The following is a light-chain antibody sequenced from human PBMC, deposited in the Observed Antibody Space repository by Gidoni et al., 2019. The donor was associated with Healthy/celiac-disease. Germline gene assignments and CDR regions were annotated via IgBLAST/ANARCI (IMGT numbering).Light chain of an antibody. CDR1: QGFSSW. Sequence: DIQMTQSPSSVSASIGDSVTITCRARQGFSSWLAWYQQRPGKAPMLLTYASSSVQSVVPFMFSGSGSATYCTLTISRLQPEDFATYYCQQANSFPLTFGGGTKVEIK. CDR2: ASS. V-gene: IGKV1-12*01. CDR3: QQANSFPLT. J-gene: IGKJ4*01.